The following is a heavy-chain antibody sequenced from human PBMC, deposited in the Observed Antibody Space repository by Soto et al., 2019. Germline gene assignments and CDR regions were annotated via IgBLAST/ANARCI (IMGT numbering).Heavy chain of an antibody. CDR2: IWYDGSNK. CDR1: GFTFSSYG. D-gene: IGHD6-13*01. CDR3: ARVGAAAAGYFDY. Sequence: QVQLVESGGGVVQPGRSLRLSCAASGFTFSSYGMHWVRQAPGKGLEWVAVIWYDGSNKYYADSVKGRFTISRDNSKNTLYLQMNSLRAEDTAVYYCARVGAAAAGYFDYWGQGTLVTVSS. V-gene: IGHV3-33*01. J-gene: IGHJ4*02.